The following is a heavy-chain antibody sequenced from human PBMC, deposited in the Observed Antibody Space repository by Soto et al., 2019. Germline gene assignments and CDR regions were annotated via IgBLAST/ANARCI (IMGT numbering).Heavy chain of an antibody. CDR2: ISAYNGNT. V-gene: IGHV1-18*01. CDR1: GYTFTSYG. D-gene: IGHD6-25*01. CDR3: AREAADILFLYYYGMDV. J-gene: IGHJ6*02. Sequence: ASVKVSCKASGYTFTSYGISWVRQAPGQGLEWMGWISAYNGNTNYAQKLQGRVTMTTDTSTSTAYMELRSLRSDDTAVYYCAREAADILFLYYYGMDVGGQGTTVTVPS.